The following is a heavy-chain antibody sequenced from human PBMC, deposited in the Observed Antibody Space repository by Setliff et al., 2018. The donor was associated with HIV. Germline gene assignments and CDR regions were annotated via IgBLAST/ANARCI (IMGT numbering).Heavy chain of an antibody. J-gene: IGHJ3*02. V-gene: IGHV1-3*01. CDR1: GYTFTSYA. CDR2: INAGNGNT. CDR3: ASAVTSSAGGYAFDS. D-gene: IGHD4-4*01. Sequence: ASVKVSCKASGYTFTSYAMHWVRQAPGQSLEWMVWINAGNGNTKYSQKFQGRVTITRDTSASTAYMELSSLRSEDTAVYYCASAVTSSAGGYAFDSWGQGTMVTVSS.